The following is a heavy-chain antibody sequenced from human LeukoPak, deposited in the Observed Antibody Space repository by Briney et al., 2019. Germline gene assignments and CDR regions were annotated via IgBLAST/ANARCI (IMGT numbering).Heavy chain of an antibody. J-gene: IGHJ4*02. Sequence: GGSLRLSCAASGFTFSSYAMSCVRQAPGKGLEWVSAISGSDDSTYYADSVKGRFTISRDNSKNTLYLQMNSLRAEDTALYYCAKTKIYSVYSVIDYWGQGTLVTVSS. D-gene: IGHD3-22*01. CDR3: AKTKIYSVYSVIDY. CDR1: GFTFSSYA. V-gene: IGHV3-23*01. CDR2: ISGSDDST.